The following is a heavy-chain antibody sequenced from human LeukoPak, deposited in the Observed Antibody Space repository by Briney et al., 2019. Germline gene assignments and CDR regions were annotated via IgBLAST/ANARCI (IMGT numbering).Heavy chain of an antibody. D-gene: IGHD3-10*01. CDR3: AREFSISAAAQYYYYGMDV. Sequence: GASVKVSCKASGGTFSSYAISWVRQARGQGLEWMGRIIPILGIANYAQKFQGRVTITADKSTSTAYMELSSLRSEDTAVYYCAREFSISAAAQYYYYGMDVWGQGTTVTVSS. V-gene: IGHV1-69*04. J-gene: IGHJ6*02. CDR2: IIPILGIA. CDR1: GGTFSSYA.